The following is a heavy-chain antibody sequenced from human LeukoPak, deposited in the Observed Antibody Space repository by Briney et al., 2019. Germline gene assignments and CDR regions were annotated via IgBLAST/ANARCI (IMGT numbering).Heavy chain of an antibody. J-gene: IGHJ3*02. CDR3: ARLYRGSGSDAFDI. V-gene: IGHV1-18*01. Sequence: RASVKVSCKASGYTFTSYGISWVRQAPGQGLEWMGWISAYNGNTNYAQKLQGRVTMTTDTSTSTAYMELRSLRSNDTAVYYCARLYRGSGSDAFDIWGQGTMVTVSS. CDR1: GYTFTSYG. CDR2: ISAYNGNT. D-gene: IGHD3-10*01.